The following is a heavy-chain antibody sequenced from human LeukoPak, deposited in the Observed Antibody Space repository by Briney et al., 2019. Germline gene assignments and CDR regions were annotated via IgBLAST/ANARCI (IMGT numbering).Heavy chain of an antibody. CDR2: INSDGSST. V-gene: IGHV3-74*01. CDR1: GFTFSSYW. Sequence: PGGSLRLSCAASGFTFSSYWMHWVRQDPGKGLVWVSRINSDGSSTSYADSVKGRFTISRDNAKNTLYLQMNSLRAEDTAVYYCASVGGYSYAHGYWGQGTLVTVSS. D-gene: IGHD5-18*01. J-gene: IGHJ4*02. CDR3: ASVGGYSYAHGY.